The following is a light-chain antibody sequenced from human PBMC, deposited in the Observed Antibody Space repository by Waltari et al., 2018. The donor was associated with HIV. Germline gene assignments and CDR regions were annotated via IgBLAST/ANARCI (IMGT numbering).Light chain of an antibody. CDR1: QGISKN. Sequence: DIQMTQSPSSLSASVGDRVTITCRASQGISKNLAWLQQKPGKAPKSVSYAASSLHSGVPSRFSGSGSGTDFTLTSSGLQPEDFATYCCQQYDEFPLTFAGGTRVEIK. J-gene: IGKJ4*01. CDR3: QQYDEFPLT. V-gene: IGKV1-16*01. CDR2: AAS.